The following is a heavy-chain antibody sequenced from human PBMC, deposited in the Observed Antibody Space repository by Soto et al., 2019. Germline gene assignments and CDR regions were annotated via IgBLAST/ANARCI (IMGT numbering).Heavy chain of an antibody. D-gene: IGHD6-13*01. J-gene: IGHJ4*02. CDR3: ARSPSRIAAADNWGFDY. CDR2: IYYSGST. V-gene: IGHV4-31*03. CDR1: GGSISSGGYY. Sequence: QVQLQESGPGLVKPSQTLSLTCTVSGGSISSGGYYWSWIRQHPGKGLEWIGYIYYSGSTYYNPSLKSRVTISVDTSKNQFSLKLSSLTAADTAVYYCARSPSRIAAADNWGFDYWGQGTLVTVSS.